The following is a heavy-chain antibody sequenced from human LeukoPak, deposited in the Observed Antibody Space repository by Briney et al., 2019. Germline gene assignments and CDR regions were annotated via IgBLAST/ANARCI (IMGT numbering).Heavy chain of an antibody. J-gene: IGHJ6*02. CDR2: IYHSGST. Sequence: SETLSLTCTVSGGSISSYSWSWIRQPPGKGLEWIGYIYHSGSTYYNPSLKSRVTISVDRSKNQFSLKLSSVTAADTAVYYCARVGRVGMDVWGQGTTVTVSS. CDR3: ARVGRVGMDV. CDR1: GGSISSYS. V-gene: IGHV4-30-2*01.